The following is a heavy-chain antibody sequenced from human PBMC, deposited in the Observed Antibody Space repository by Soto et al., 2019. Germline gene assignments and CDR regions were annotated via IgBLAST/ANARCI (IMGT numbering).Heavy chain of an antibody. CDR3: APVRLSHILLEPAALCY. V-gene: IGHV1-18*01. Sequence: QVQLVQSGAEVKKPGASVKVSCKTSGYTFTDYVISWVRQAPGQGLEWMGWINNYNGNTNYAQNPQGRVTMTTDTSKVTACMEVRSLRSDDTSVYYCAPVRLSHILLEPAALCYWGKGTIVNVSS. CDR2: INNYNGNT. D-gene: IGHD2-2*01. CDR1: GYTFTDYV. J-gene: IGHJ4*02.